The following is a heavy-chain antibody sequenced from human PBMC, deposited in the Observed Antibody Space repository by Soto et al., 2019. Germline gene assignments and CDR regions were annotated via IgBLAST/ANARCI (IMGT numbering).Heavy chain of an antibody. CDR3: ARDRTPRLRGYRGFYYYGMDV. J-gene: IGHJ6*02. V-gene: IGHV4-59*01. Sequence: TSETLSLTCSVSGGSINTYYWSWIRQPPGKGLEWIGYIYYSGSTFYNPSLQSRVTISIDSSKKQFSLELSSVTAADTAVYFCARDRTPRLRGYRGFYYYGMDVWGQGTTVTVSS. CDR1: GGSINTYY. D-gene: IGHD3-16*02. CDR2: IYYSGST.